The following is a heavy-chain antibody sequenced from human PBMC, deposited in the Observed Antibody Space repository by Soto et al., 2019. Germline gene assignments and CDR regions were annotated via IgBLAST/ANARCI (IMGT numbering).Heavy chain of an antibody. CDR1: GVSISRGDW. CDR3: ARLVYDTRLNYLYLDS. J-gene: IGHJ4*02. D-gene: IGHD3-22*01. CDR2: IHHSAGT. V-gene: IGHV4-4*02. Sequence: QVLLHESGPGLVKPSGTLSLTCTVSGVSISRGDWWSWVRQAPGKELQWIGEIHHSAGTSSHPSLRSRVSLSVYTSKNQFSLNLKSVTAADTGVYYCARLVYDTRLNYLYLDSWGQGLLVTLSS.